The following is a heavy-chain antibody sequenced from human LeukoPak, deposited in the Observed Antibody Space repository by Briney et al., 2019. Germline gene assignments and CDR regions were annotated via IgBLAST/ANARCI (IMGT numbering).Heavy chain of an antibody. V-gene: IGHV3-74*01. CDR1: GFTFSSYW. CDR3: ARDYSSGWYYYYMDV. D-gene: IGHD6-19*01. J-gene: IGHJ6*03. Sequence: PGGSLRLSCAASGFTFSSYWMHWVRQAPGKGLVWVSRINSDGSSTSYADSVKGRFTISRDNAKNTLYLQMNSLRAEDTAVYYCARDYSSGWYYYYMDVWGKGTTVTVSS. CDR2: INSDGSST.